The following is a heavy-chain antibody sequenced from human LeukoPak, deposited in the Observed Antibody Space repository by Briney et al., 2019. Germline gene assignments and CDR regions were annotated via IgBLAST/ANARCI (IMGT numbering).Heavy chain of an antibody. CDR3: ARGYDIYCMGRRCYGAFDL. J-gene: IGHJ3*01. CDR2: IYYSGNT. V-gene: IGHV4-59*12. CDR1: GGSISHNY. Sequence: ETLSLTCDVSGGSISHNYWNWIRQPPGKALEWIGYIYYSGNTNYNPSLQSRVTMSVDTSKNQFSLRLSSVTAADTAVYYCARGYDIYCMGRRCYGAFDLWGRGTTVIVSS. D-gene: IGHD2-15*01.